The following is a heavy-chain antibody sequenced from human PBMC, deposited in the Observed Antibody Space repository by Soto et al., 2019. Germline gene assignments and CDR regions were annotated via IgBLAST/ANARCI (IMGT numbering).Heavy chain of an antibody. CDR3: ARQQWLYYYYGMDV. CDR2: ISAYNGNT. CDR1: GYTFTDYF. J-gene: IGHJ6*02. V-gene: IGHV1-18*04. D-gene: IGHD6-19*01. Sequence: ASVKVSCKASGYTFTDYFMHWVRQAPGQGLEWMGWISAYNGNTNYAQKLQGRVTMTTDTSTSTAYMELRSLRSDDTAVYYCARQQWLYYYYGMDVWGQGTTVTVSS.